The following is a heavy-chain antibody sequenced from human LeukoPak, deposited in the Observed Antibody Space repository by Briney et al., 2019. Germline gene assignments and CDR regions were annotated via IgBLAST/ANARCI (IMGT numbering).Heavy chain of an antibody. Sequence: GASVKVSCKVSGYTLIKLSMHWVRQAPGKGLEWMAGFDPEDGEPMYAQKFQGRVTMTEDSSTDTAYMELSSLRSEDTAVYYCATDLTYEYAGYWGQGTLVTVSS. J-gene: IGHJ4*02. CDR1: GYTLIKLS. CDR3: ATDLTYEYAGY. D-gene: IGHD2-2*01. V-gene: IGHV1-24*01. CDR2: FDPEDGEP.